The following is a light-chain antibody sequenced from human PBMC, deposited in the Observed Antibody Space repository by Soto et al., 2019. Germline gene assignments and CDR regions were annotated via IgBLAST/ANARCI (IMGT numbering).Light chain of an antibody. CDR1: QNVGTD. CDR3: QHYNAWPWT. Sequence: EIVMTQSPATLSVSPGERATLSCRASQNVGTDLAWYQQKIGQSPRLLISDASTRATGVPARFSGSGSGTDFTLTISGLLSEDFAVYYCQHYNAWPWTFGQGTKVEI. V-gene: IGKV3-15*01. CDR2: DAS. J-gene: IGKJ1*01.